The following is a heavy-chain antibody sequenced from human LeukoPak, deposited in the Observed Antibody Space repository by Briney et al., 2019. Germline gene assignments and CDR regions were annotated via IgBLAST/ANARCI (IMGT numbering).Heavy chain of an antibody. CDR3: ARARLLGYCSGGSCYPEFDY. J-gene: IGHJ4*02. CDR2: ISVYNGNT. V-gene: IGHV1-18*01. D-gene: IGHD2-15*01. CDR1: GYTFTSYG. Sequence: ASVKVSCKASGYTFTSYGISWVRQAPGQGLEWMGWISVYNGNTNYAQKLQGRVTMTTDTSTSTAYMELRSLRSDDTAVYYCARARLLGYCSGGSCYPEFDYWGQGTLVTVSS.